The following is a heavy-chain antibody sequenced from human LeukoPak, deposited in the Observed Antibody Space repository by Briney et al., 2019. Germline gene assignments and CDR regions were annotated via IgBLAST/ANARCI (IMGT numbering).Heavy chain of an antibody. CDR1: GYTFSNYY. D-gene: IGHD1-26*01. V-gene: IGHV1-46*01. CDR2: NNPSGGRK. CDR3: TRELGGSYFDY. J-gene: IGHJ4*02. Sequence: ASVKVSCKASGYTFSNYYIHWVRQAPGQGLEWMGVNNPSGGRKSYAQKFQGRVNMTRDTSTSTACMDLSSLRSDDTAVYYCTRELGGSYFDYWGQGTLVTVSS.